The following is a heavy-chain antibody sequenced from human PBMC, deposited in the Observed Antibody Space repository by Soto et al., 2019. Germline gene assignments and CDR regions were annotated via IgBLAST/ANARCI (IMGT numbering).Heavy chain of an antibody. Sequence: QVHLVQSGAEVRKPGASVKVSCKASGYNFSTYSMYWVRQAPGQRLEWMGWINGDTGKARYSQKYQGRLTITRDTSASTAYMELSSLRSDDTALFYCARDAGGLNSGSYGWFDPWGQGPLVTVSS. CDR3: ARDAGGLNSGSYGWFDP. V-gene: IGHV1-3*01. CDR2: INGDTGKA. J-gene: IGHJ5*02. CDR1: GYNFSTYS. D-gene: IGHD1-26*01.